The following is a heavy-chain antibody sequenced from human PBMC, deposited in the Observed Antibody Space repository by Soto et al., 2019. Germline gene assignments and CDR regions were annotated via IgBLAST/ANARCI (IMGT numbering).Heavy chain of an antibody. Sequence: SVGGVVQPGRSLRLSCAASGFTFSSYGMHWVRQAPGKGLEWVAVISYDGSNKYYADSVKGRFTISRDNSKNTLYLQMNSLRAEDTAVYYCAKRIGYSGSSSYYYYGMDVWGQGTTVTVSS. CDR2: ISYDGSNK. V-gene: IGHV3-30*18. D-gene: IGHD1-26*01. CDR3: AKRIGYSGSSSYYYYGMDV. CDR1: GFTFSSYG. J-gene: IGHJ6*02.